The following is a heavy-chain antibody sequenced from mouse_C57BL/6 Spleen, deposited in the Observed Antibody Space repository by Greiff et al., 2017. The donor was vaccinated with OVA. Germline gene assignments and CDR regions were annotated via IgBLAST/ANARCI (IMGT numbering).Heavy chain of an antibody. CDR2: IYPGSGNT. J-gene: IGHJ2*01. CDR1: GYTFTDYY. D-gene: IGHD1-2*01. V-gene: IGHV1-76*01. CDR3: ARYGGSYFDY. Sequence: QVQLQQSGAELVRPGASVKLSCKASGYTFTDYYINWVKQRPGQGLEWIARIYPGSGNTYYNEKFKGKATLTAEKSSSTAYMQLSSLTSEDSAVYFCARYGGSYFDYWGQGTTLTVSS.